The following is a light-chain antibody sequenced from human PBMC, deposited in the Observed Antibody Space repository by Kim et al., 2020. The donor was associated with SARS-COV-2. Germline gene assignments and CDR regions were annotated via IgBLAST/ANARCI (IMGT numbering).Light chain of an antibody. CDR3: QQLNRYPLT. Sequence: ASGGDTVTITCRDSQSISSYMTWYHQKPGLAPKVLIYAASTMQGGVPSRFSGSGTETDFTLTISSLQPGDVATYYCQQLNRYPLTFGGGTKVDIK. CDR1: QSISSY. J-gene: IGKJ4*01. V-gene: IGKV1-9*01. CDR2: AAS.